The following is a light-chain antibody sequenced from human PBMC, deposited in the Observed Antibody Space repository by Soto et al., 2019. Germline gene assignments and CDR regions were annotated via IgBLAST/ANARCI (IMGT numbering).Light chain of an antibody. Sequence: DIVMTQSPDSLAVSLGERATINCKSSQSVLYSSNNKNYLAWYQQKPGQPPKLLIYWASTRESGVPDRFSGSGSGTDFTRTSSRGQAEDVAVYYCQQYYSAPYTFGQGSKLEIK. V-gene: IGKV4-1*01. J-gene: IGKJ2*01. CDR1: QSVLYSSNNKNY. CDR2: WAS. CDR3: QQYYSAPYT.